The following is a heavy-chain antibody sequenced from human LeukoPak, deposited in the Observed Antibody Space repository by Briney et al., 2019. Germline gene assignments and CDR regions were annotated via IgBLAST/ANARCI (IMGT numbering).Heavy chain of an antibody. Sequence: SETLSLTCTVSGGSINNYYWSWIRQPPGKGLEWIGYIYYSGSTNYNPSLKSRVTISVDTSKNQFSLKLTSVTAADTAVYYCARGIAGGYSYGHGDYLGQGTLVTVSS. J-gene: IGHJ4*02. D-gene: IGHD5-18*01. V-gene: IGHV4-59*01. CDR1: GGSINNYY. CDR3: ARGIAGGYSYGHGDY. CDR2: IYYSGST.